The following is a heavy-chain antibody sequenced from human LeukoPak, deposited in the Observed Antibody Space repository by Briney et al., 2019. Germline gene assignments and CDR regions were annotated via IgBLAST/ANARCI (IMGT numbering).Heavy chain of an antibody. J-gene: IGHJ4*02. CDR1: GYTFTSYC. CDR3: ARGSAVVAVPAAPDY. Sequence: ASVKVSCKASGYTFTSYCMHWVRQAPGQGLEWMGIINPSGGSTSYAQKFQGRVTMTRDTSTSTVYMELSSLRSEDTAVYYCARGSAVVAVPAAPDYWGQGTLVTVSS. CDR2: INPSGGST. D-gene: IGHD2-2*01. V-gene: IGHV1-46*01.